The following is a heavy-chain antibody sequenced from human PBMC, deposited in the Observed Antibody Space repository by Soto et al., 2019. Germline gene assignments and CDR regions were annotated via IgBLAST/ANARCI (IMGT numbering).Heavy chain of an antibody. J-gene: IGHJ4*02. CDR3: AKVSRKGSAIDFDY. D-gene: IGHD3-10*01. CDR1: GYTFSNYD. Sequence: QVQLVQSGXXXXXXGASVKVSCKASGYTFSNYDMNWVRQATGQGPEWIGWVNPNNGDTGYAQKFQGRVTLTTDISTATAYMELPSLRSEDTAIYYCAKVSRKGSAIDFDYWGQGTLITVSS. V-gene: IGHV1-8*01. CDR2: VNPNNGDT.